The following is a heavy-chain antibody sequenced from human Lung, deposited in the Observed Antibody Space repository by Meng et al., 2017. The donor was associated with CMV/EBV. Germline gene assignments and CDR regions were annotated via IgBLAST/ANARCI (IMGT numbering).Heavy chain of an antibody. CDR2: LDPVNGVT. J-gene: IGHJ6*01. Sequence: ASXXVSXKVSGYSLSELSIHWVRQAPGKGLEWMGGLDPVNGVTVYAQRFQGRVTITADKSTGTVYMELSSLRSEDTAVYYCVGSEEFYHFRSGWEWYYHYGMDVWXPGNXV. D-gene: IGHD3-3*01. CDR1: GYSLSELS. V-gene: IGHV1-24*01. CDR3: VGSEEFYHFRSGWEWYYHYGMDV.